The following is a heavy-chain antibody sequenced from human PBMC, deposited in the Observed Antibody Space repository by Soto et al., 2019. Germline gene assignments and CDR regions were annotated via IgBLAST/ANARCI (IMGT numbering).Heavy chain of an antibody. J-gene: IGHJ4*02. CDR3: ASRTGTVPY. Sequence: SETLSLTCAISGGSITSSEWWSWVRQPPGKGLEWVGEISHSGSTNYNPSPKSRVTISLDKSRNQFSLNLNSVTAADTAVYYCASRTGTVPYWGQGTLVTVSS. CDR2: ISHSGST. V-gene: IGHV4-4*02. D-gene: IGHD1-7*01. CDR1: GGSITSSEW.